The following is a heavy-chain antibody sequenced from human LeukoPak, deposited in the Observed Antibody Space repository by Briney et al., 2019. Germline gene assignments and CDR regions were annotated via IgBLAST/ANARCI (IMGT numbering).Heavy chain of an antibody. CDR2: ISAYNGNT. J-gene: IGHJ3*02. V-gene: IGHV1-18*01. CDR3: ARDIALDDYVWGSYRFAFDI. Sequence: GASVKVSCKASVYTFTSYGISWVRQAPGQGLEWVGWISAYNGNTNNAQKLQGRVTMTTDTSTSTAYMELRSLRSDDTAVYYCARDIALDDYVWGSYRFAFDIWGQGTMVTVSS. D-gene: IGHD3-16*02. CDR1: VYTFTSYG.